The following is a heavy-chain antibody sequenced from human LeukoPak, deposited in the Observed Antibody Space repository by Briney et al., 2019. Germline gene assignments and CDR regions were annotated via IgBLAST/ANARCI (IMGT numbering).Heavy chain of an antibody. J-gene: IGHJ4*02. CDR2: INGGGDTT. CDR1: GFAFVSYG. D-gene: IGHD5-24*01. Sequence: PGGSLRLSCATSGFAFVSYGMTWVRQAPGKGLEWVSAINGGGDTTYYADSVKGRFTVSRDRSTNTLFLQMSSLRAEDSGMYYCAKALDTYGYMRFDYWGQGTLVTVSS. V-gene: IGHV3-23*01. CDR3: AKALDTYGYMRFDY.